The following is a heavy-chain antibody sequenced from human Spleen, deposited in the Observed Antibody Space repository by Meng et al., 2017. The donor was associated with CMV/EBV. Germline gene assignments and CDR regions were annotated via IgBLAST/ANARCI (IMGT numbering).Heavy chain of an antibody. D-gene: IGHD6-13*01. CDR1: GFTFSDHY. Sequence: GESLKISCVASGFTFSDHYMSWIRQAPGKGLEWVSYISSSGTTTYYADSVKGRFTISRDNAENSLSLQMNSLRAEDTALYYCAMGYSTSWYDFDFWGQGTMVTVSS. CDR2: ISSSGTTT. CDR3: AMGYSTSWYDFDF. J-gene: IGHJ3*01. V-gene: IGHV3-11*04.